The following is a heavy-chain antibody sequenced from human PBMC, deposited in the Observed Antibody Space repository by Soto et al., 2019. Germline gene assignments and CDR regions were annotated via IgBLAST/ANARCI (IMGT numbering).Heavy chain of an antibody. Sequence: QVQLVESGGGVVQPGRSLRLSCAASGFTFSSYGMHWVRQAPGKGLERVAVISYDGSNKYYADSVKGRFTISRDNSKNTLYLQMNSLRAEDTAVYYCAKDAYDPDSWYYYGMDVWGQGTTVTVSS. CDR2: ISYDGSNK. J-gene: IGHJ6*02. V-gene: IGHV3-30*18. CDR1: GFTFSSYG. CDR3: AKDAYDPDSWYYYGMDV. D-gene: IGHD3-22*01.